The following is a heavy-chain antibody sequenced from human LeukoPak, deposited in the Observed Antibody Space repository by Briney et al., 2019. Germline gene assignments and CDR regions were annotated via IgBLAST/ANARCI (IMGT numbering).Heavy chain of an antibody. CDR3: AKGRGNSGSMDYFDY. CDR2: ISTSGGST. J-gene: IGHJ4*02. D-gene: IGHD5-12*01. V-gene: IGHV3-23*01. CDR1: RFTFSTYA. Sequence: GGSLRLSCAGSRFTFSTYAMSWVRQAPGKGLEYVSVISTSGGSTYYADSVKGRFTISRDNSKNTLYLQMNSLRADDTAVYYCAKGRGNSGSMDYFDYWGQGTLVIVSS.